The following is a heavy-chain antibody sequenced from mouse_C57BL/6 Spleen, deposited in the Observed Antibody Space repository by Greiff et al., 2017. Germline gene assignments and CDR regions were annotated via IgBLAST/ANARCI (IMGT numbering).Heavy chain of an antibody. CDR2: IDPSDSYT. CDR1: GYTFTSYW. CDR3: ARSRGDFDV. J-gene: IGHJ1*03. Sequence: VQLQQPGAELVMPGASVKLSCKASGYTFTSYWMHWVKQRPGQGLEWIGEIDPSDSYTNYNQKFKGKSTLTVDKSSSTAYMQLSSLTSEDSAVYYCARSRGDFDVWGTGTTVTVSS. V-gene: IGHV1-69*01.